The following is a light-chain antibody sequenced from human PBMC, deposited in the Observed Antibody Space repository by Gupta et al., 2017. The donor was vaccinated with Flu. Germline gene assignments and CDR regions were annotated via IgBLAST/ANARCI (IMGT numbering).Light chain of an antibody. Sequence: QSALTQPASVSASPGQSIAISCSGTSNDIINYNYVSWYQPHPGRAPELLIYEVSNRPSGISDRFSGTKSGNTASLTISGLQADDEADYYCSAYTPRSTLVFGGGTKLTVL. CDR2: EVS. CDR3: SAYTPRSTLV. CDR1: SNDIINYNY. J-gene: IGLJ3*02. V-gene: IGLV2-14*01.